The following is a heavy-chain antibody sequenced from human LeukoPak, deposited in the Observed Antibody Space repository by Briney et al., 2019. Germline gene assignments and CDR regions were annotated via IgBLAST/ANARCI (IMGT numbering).Heavy chain of an antibody. Sequence: SQTLSLTCAISGDSVSIKSVPWNWIRQSPSRGLEWLGRTYYRSKWYTDYAVSVKSRININPDTSKNQFSLQLKSVTPEDTAVYYCAGGSGTMAYWGLGTLVTVSS. J-gene: IGHJ4*02. CDR1: GDSVSIKSVP. CDR3: AGGSGTMAY. D-gene: IGHD3-10*01. CDR2: TYYRSKWYT. V-gene: IGHV6-1*01.